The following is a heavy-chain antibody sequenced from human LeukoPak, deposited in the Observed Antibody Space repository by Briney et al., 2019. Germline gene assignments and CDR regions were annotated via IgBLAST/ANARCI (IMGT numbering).Heavy chain of an antibody. CDR3: ARDLGSLRSSYWSFDL. J-gene: IGHJ2*01. CDR1: GFTFSSYS. D-gene: IGHD5-12*01. V-gene: IGHV3-21*01. CDR2: ISSRSNYV. Sequence: GVSLRLSCAASGFTFSSYSMNWGRQAPGKGLEWVSSISSRSNYVYYADSVTGRFTISRDNDKNSLYLQMSSLRAEDTAVYYCARDLGSLRSSYWSFDLWGRGTLVTVSS.